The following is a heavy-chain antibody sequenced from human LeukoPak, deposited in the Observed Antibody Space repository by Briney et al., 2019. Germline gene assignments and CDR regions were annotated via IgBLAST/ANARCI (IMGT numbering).Heavy chain of an antibody. J-gene: IGHJ4*02. D-gene: IGHD3-22*01. Sequence: ASVKVSCKASGYTFTSYYMHWVRQAPGQGLEWMGIINPSGGSTSYAQKFQGGVTMTRDTSTSTVYMELSSLRSEDTAVYYCARVYYDSSGYFYFDYWGQGTLVTVSS. CDR2: INPSGGST. CDR1: GYTFTSYY. CDR3: ARVYYDSSGYFYFDY. V-gene: IGHV1-46*01.